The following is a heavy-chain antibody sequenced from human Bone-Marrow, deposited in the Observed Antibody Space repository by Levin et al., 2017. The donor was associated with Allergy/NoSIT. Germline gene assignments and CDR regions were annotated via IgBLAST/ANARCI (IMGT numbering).Heavy chain of an antibody. D-gene: IGHD3-9*01. CDR1: GSTFNSSA. V-gene: IGHV1-58*01. Sequence: ASVKVSCKASGSTFNSSAVQWVRQARGQGLEWIGWIVVGSGNTNYAQRFQGRVTITRDMSTSTAYMELSSLRSEDAAVYYCAATMYYNIFTGFHYWGQGTLVTVSS. CDR3: AATMYYNIFTGFHY. J-gene: IGHJ4*02. CDR2: IVVGSGNT.